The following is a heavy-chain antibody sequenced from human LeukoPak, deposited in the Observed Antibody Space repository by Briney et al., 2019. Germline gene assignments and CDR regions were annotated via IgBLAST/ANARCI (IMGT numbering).Heavy chain of an antibody. J-gene: IGHJ4*02. D-gene: IGHD3-22*01. Sequence: PGGSLRLSCAASGFTFSDYYMSWIRQAPGKGLEWVSYISSGGSTIYYADSVKGRFTISRDNAKNSLYLQMNSLRAEDTAVYYCARTLGSYYDSSGYYFGGYFDYWGQGTLVTVSS. CDR2: ISSGGSTI. V-gene: IGHV3-11*01. CDR3: ARTLGSYYDSSGYYFGGYFDY. CDR1: GFTFSDYY.